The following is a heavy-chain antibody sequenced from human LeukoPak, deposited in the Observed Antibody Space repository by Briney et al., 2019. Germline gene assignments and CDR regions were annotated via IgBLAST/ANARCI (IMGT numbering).Heavy chain of an antibody. CDR3: ARAQTYCSSPSCPWWYYGMDV. J-gene: IGHJ6*02. CDR1: GGTFSSYA. D-gene: IGHD2-2*01. Sequence: ASVKVSCKASGGTFSSYAISWVRQAPGQGLEWMGWINPDSGGTNYLQKFQGWVTMTRDTSASTGYMELSRLRSDDTAVYYCARAQTYCSSPSCPWWYYGMDVWGQGTTVTVSS. CDR2: INPDSGGT. V-gene: IGHV1-2*04.